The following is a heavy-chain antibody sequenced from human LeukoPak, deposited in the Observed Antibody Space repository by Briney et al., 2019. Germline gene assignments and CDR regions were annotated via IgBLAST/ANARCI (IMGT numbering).Heavy chain of an antibody. CDR2: ISSSSSYI. CDR3: ARDAGSIAARPTYTAFDY. V-gene: IGHV3-21*01. Sequence: PGGSLRLPCAASGFTFSSYSMNWVRQAPGKGLEWVSSISSSSSYIYYADSVKGRFTISRDNAKNSLYLQMNSLRAEDTAVYYCARDAGSIAARPTYTAFDYWGQGTLVTVSS. CDR1: GFTFSSYS. J-gene: IGHJ4*02. D-gene: IGHD6-6*01.